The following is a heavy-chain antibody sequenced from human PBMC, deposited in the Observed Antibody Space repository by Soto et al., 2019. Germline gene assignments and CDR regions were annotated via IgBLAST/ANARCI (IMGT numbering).Heavy chain of an antibody. CDR3: ARRL. CDR1: VFAFSEYS. V-gene: IGHV3-11*01. J-gene: IGHJ4*02. D-gene: IGHD2-21*01. CDR2: ISSSGSNV. Sequence: PVGSLRLSCAASVFAFSEYSMSCIRQSPGKGLEWISHISSSGSNVDYVDSVKGRFTISRDNSNNSLYLQMDSLTAYDTGVYYCARRLRGQATLVNVSS.